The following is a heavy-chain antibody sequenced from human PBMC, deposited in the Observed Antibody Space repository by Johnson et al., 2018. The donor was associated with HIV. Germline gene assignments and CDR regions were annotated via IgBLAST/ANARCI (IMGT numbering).Heavy chain of an antibody. J-gene: IGHJ3*02. CDR1: GFTFSSYG. CDR2: INSEGSNT. D-gene: IGHD1-26*01. Sequence: QVQLVESGGGVVQPGRSLRLSCAASGFTFSSYGMHWVRQAPGKGLVWVSRINSEGSNTKYADSVKGRFTISRDNSKNTLSLQMNSPRVDDTAIYYCARVRAGRENAFDIWGQGTMVTVSS. CDR3: ARVRAGRENAFDI. V-gene: IGHV3-NL1*01.